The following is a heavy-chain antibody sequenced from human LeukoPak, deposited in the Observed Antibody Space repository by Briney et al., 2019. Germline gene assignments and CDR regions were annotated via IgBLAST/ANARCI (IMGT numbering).Heavy chain of an antibody. CDR3: AMGTEAQNFDY. CDR1: GFTVSSNY. D-gene: IGHD1-14*01. V-gene: IGHV3-66*01. J-gene: IGHJ4*02. Sequence: PGGSLRLSCAASGFTVSSNYMSWVRQAPGKGLEWVSVIYSGGSTYYADSVKGRFTISRDNSKNTLYLQMNSLRAEDTAVYYCAMGTEAQNFDYWGQGTLVTVSS. CDR2: IYSGGST.